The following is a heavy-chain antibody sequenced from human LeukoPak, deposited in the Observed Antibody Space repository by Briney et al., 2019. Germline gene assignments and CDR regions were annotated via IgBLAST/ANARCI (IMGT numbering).Heavy chain of an antibody. D-gene: IGHD1-14*01. CDR1: GFTIANHG. J-gene: IGHJ4*02. CDR3: ARDLNREDFDY. V-gene: IGHV3-30*03. Sequence: GGSLRLSCAVSGFTIANHGMHWVRQAPGKGLEWVAMISHDGAAVYYGDSVKGRLTISRDNSNNTLYLQMNSLRVEDTAVYYCARDLNREDFDYWGQGTLVAVSS. CDR2: ISHDGAAV.